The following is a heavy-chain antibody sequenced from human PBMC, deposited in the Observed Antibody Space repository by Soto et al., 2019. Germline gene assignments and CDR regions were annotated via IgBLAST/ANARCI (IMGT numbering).Heavy chain of an antibody. CDR3: AAGDSSGYYGG. D-gene: IGHD3-22*01. V-gene: IGHV1-58*01. J-gene: IGHJ4*02. CDR2: ITVGTGNT. CDR1: GFRFTSSS. Sequence: QLRLVQSGPEVKKPGTSVKVSCKASGFRFTSSSVQWVRQARGQRREWIGWITVGTGNTNYAQKFQERVTITRVMSTSTAYMELSNLRSEDTAVYYCAAGDSSGYYGGWGQGTQVTVSS.